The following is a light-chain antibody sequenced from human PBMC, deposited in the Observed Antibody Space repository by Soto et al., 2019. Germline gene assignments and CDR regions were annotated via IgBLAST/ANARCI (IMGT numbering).Light chain of an antibody. CDR3: AAWDESLSGPDV. J-gene: IGLJ1*01. CDR2: RNN. CDR1: RSHIGSNY. V-gene: IGLV1-47*01. Sequence: QSVLSQPPSATGTAGQRAARSWSRSRSHIGSNYVYWYQQLPGTAPKLLIYRNNQRPSGVPDRFSGSKSGTSASLAISGPRSEDEPDDYCAAWDESLSGPDVVGDGTKVTVL.